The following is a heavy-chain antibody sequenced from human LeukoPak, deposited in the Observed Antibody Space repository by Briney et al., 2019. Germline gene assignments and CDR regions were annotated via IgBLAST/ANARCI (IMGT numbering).Heavy chain of an antibody. CDR2: IYTSGDT. J-gene: IGHJ5*02. V-gene: IGHV4-61*10. CDR3: AKGGPEASAGLSWFDP. CDR1: GGSVTRGAYS. Sequence: PSETLSLTCTVSGGSVTRGAYSWTWIRQPVGKGLEWIGRIYTSGDTKYNPSLKSRATISVDTSKNQFSLKLSSVTAADTAVYYCAKGGPEASAGLSWFDPWGQGTLVTVSS. D-gene: IGHD1-14*01.